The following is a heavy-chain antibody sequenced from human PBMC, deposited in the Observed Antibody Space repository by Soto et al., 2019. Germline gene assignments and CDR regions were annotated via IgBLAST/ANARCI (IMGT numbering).Heavy chain of an antibody. CDR2: IKQDGSEK. CDR3: ARESCSSTSCPGFVDY. J-gene: IGHJ4*02. D-gene: IGHD2-2*01. CDR1: GFTFSSYW. Sequence: EVQLVESGGGLVQPGGSLRLSCAASGFTFSSYWMSWVRQAQGKGLEWVANIKQDGSEKYYVDSVKGRFTISRDNAKNSLYLQMNSRRAEDTAVYYCARESCSSTSCPGFVDYWGQGTLVTVSS. V-gene: IGHV3-7*04.